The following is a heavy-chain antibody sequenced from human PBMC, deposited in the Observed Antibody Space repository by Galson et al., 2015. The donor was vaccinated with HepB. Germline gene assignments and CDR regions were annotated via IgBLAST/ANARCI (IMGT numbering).Heavy chain of an antibody. CDR1: GYTFTGYY. J-gene: IGHJ4*02. CDR2: INPNSGGT. V-gene: IGHV1-2*04. D-gene: IGHD3-10*01. Sequence: SVKVSCKASGYTFTGYYMHWVRQAPGQGLEWMGWINPNSGGTNCAQKFQGWVTMTRDTSISTAYMELSRLRSDDTAVYYCARDLNMVRGVITYYFDYWGQGTLVTVSS. CDR3: ARDLNMVRGVITYYFDY.